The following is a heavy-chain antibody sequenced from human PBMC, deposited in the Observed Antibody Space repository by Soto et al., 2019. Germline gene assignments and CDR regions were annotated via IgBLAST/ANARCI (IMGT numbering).Heavy chain of an antibody. CDR1: GYTFTNYY. Sequence: ASVKVSCKASGYTFTNYYVQWVRQAPGQGLEWMGVIHPDGGHTTYSQRFQDRATMTRDTFTSTIYMELSSLRSEDTAVYYCARGDIDYWGQGTLVTVSS. V-gene: IGHV1-46*01. CDR2: IHPDGGHT. J-gene: IGHJ4*02. CDR3: ARGDIDY.